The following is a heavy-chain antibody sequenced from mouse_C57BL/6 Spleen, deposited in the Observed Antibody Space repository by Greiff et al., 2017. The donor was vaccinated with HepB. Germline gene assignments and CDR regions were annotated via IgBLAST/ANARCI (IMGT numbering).Heavy chain of an antibody. CDR3: ARSEYDYDTWFAY. CDR1: GYTFTDYY. Sequence: EVQLQQSGPELVKPGASVKISCKASGYTFTDYYMNWVKQSHGKSLEWIGDINPNNGGTSYNQKFKGKATLTVDKSSSTAYMELRSLTSEDSAVYYCARSEYDYDTWFAYWGQGTLVTVSA. J-gene: IGHJ3*01. V-gene: IGHV1-26*01. CDR2: INPNNGGT. D-gene: IGHD2-4*01.